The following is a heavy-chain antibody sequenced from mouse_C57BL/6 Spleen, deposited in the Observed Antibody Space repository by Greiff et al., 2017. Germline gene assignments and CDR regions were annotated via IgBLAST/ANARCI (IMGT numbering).Heavy chain of an antibody. J-gene: IGHJ4*01. Sequence: EVQRVESGAELVRPGASVKLSCTASGFNIKDDYMHWVKQRPEQGLEWIGWIDPENGDTEYASKFQGKATITADTSSNTAYLQLSSLTSEDTAVYYCTPGYYGSRSFYAMEYWGQEASVTVSS. CDR3: TPGYYGSRSFYAMEY. CDR1: GFNIKDDY. D-gene: IGHD1-1*01. CDR2: IDPENGDT. V-gene: IGHV14-4*01.